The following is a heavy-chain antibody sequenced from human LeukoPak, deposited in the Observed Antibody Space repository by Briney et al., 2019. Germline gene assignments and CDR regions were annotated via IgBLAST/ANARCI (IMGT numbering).Heavy chain of an antibody. J-gene: IGHJ4*02. D-gene: IGHD6-19*01. CDR1: GYNFTSSW. CDR2: IYPGDSET. CDR3: ARQYITGWQSFDY. V-gene: IGHV5-51*01. Sequence: GESLQISCQPSGYNFTSSWIGWVRQLPGKGLEWMGIIYPGDSETIYSPSFQGQVTISVGKSFSTAYLQWSSLKASDTAMYYCARQYITGWQSFDYWGQGTLVTVSS.